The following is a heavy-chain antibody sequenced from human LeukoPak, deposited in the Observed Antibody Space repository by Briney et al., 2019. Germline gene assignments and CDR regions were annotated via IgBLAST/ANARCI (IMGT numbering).Heavy chain of an antibody. D-gene: IGHD2-2*01. CDR3: ARDRALVPAAKYSDY. J-gene: IGHJ4*02. CDR2: ISSSSSYI. Sequence: GGSLRLSCAASGFTFSSYSMNWVRQAPGKGLEWVSSISSSSSYIYYADSVKGRFTFSRDNAKNSLYLQMNSLRAEDTAVYYCARDRALVPAAKYSDYWGQGTLVTVSS. V-gene: IGHV3-21*01. CDR1: GFTFSSYS.